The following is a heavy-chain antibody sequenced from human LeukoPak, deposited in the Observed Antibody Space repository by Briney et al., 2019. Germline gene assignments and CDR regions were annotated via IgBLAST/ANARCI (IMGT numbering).Heavy chain of an antibody. Sequence: GGSLRLSCAASGFIFSDYEMYWVRQAPGKGLVWVSRILADGTTTMYADSVKGRFTIYRDNAKNTLYLQMNSLRAEDTAAYYCARGNYGFDYWGQGTLVIVSS. CDR2: ILADGTTT. CDR3: ARGNYGFDY. J-gene: IGHJ4*02. CDR1: GFIFSDYE. D-gene: IGHD1-7*01. V-gene: IGHV3-74*03.